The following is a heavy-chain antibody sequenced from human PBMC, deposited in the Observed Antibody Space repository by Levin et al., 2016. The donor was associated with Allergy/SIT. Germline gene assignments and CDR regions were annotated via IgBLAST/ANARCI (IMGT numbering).Heavy chain of an antibody. J-gene: IGHJ6*02. CDR3: ARTHPLNWNDAGGMDV. V-gene: IGHV5-10-1*01. D-gene: IGHD1-20*01. CDR2: IDPSDSYT. Sequence: VRQMPGKGLEWMGRIDPSDSYTNYSPSFQGHVTISADKSISTAYLQWSSLKASDTAMYYCARTHPLNWNDAGGMDVWGRGTTVTVSS.